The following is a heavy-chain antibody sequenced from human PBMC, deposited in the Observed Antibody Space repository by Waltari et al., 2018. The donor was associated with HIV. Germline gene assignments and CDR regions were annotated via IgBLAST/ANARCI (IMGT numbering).Heavy chain of an antibody. CDR2: ISSSRSTI. CDR1: GFPFSNFG. J-gene: IGHJ4*02. Sequence: EVQVVESGGGLVQPGGSLRLSCTASGFPFSNFGMNWVRQAPGKGLEWISYISSSRSTIYADSVKGRFTISRDNAKNSLYLQMNSLRAEDTAVYYCARDPFVGMVVAYYFDYWGQGTVVTVSS. D-gene: IGHD2-15*01. CDR3: ARDPFVGMVVAYYFDY. V-gene: IGHV3-48*04.